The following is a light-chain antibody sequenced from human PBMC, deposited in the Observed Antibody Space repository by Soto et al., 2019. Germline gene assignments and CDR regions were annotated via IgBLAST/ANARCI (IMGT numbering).Light chain of an antibody. CDR2: AAS. J-gene: IGKJ1*01. V-gene: IGKV1-39*01. CDR3: QQSFSTQWT. CDR1: QSIGGY. Sequence: DIEMTHSPSSLSASVGDRVTITCRASQSIGGYLNWYQHKLGKAPNLLIYAASNLHSGAPSRFSGSGSGTHFTLTINSLEPEDFATYPCQQSFSTQWTFGHGTKVDIX.